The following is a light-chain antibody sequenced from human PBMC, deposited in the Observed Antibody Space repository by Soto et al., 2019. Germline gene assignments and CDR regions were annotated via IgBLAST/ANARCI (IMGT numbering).Light chain of an antibody. Sequence: AIPMTQSPSTLSASVGDRVTITCRASQGIGNELGWYQQKPGRVPKILIYSASTLPSAAPSQFSGSGSGTDFTLTIRSPQSDHFGTYYLLQDYNYPFNFGQGNKLASK. J-gene: IGKJ2*01. CDR1: QGIGNE. V-gene: IGKV1-6*01. CDR3: LQDYNYPFN. CDR2: SAS.